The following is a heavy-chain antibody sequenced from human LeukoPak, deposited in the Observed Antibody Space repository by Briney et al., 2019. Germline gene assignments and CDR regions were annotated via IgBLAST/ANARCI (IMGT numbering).Heavy chain of an antibody. D-gene: IGHD2-21*02. J-gene: IGHJ4*02. CDR3: ARGGDIVVVTAIPSYFDY. CDR2: IYYSGST. Sequence: SETLSLTCTVSGGSISSYYWSWIRQPPGKGLEYIGYIYYSGSTNYNPSLKSRLTISVDTSKNQFSLKLSSVTAADTAVYYCARGGDIVVVTAIPSYFDYWGQGTLVTVSS. CDR1: GGSISSYY. V-gene: IGHV4-59*01.